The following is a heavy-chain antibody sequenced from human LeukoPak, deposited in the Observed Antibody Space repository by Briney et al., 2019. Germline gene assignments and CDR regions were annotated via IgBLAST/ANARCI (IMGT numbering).Heavy chain of an antibody. CDR1: GFAVSSNY. D-gene: IGHD1-26*01. CDR2: IYSGGST. CDR3: ASRVYSGSYGVLDY. V-gene: IGHV3-66*01. J-gene: IGHJ4*02. Sequence: GGSLRLSCAASGFAVSSNYMSWVRQAPGKGLEWVSVIYSGGSTYYADSVKGRFTISRDNSKNTLYLQMNSLRAEDTAVYYCASRVYSGSYGVLDYWGQGTLVTVSS.